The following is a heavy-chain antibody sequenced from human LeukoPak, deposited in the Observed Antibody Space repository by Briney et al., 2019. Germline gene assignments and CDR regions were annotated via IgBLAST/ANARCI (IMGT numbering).Heavy chain of an antibody. D-gene: IGHD3-22*01. V-gene: IGHV3-74*01. Sequence: GGSLRLSCAASGFTFSSYWMHWVRQAPGKGLVWVSHINSDGSSTRYADSVKGRFTISRDNAKNTLYLQMNSLRAEDTAVYYCARLGYYYDSGAYSEFGFDYWGQGTLVTVSS. CDR1: GFTFSSYW. CDR2: INSDGSST. J-gene: IGHJ4*02. CDR3: ARLGYYYDSGAYSEFGFDY.